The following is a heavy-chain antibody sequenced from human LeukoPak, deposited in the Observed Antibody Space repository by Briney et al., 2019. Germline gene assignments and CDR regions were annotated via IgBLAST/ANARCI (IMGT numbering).Heavy chain of an antibody. CDR3: AKVFGWQQLVRGFDY. D-gene: IGHD6-13*01. J-gene: IGHJ4*02. Sequence: GGSLRLSCAASGFTFSSYAMSWVRQAPGKGLEWVSAISGSGGNTYYADSVKGRFTISRDNSKNTLYLQMNSLRAEDTAVYYCAKVFGWQQLVRGFDYWGQGTLVTVSS. V-gene: IGHV3-23*01. CDR2: ISGSGGNT. CDR1: GFTFSSYA.